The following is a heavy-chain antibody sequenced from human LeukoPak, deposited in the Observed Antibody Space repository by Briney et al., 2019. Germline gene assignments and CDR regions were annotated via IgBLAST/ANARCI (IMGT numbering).Heavy chain of an antibody. CDR2: IYYSGIT. CDR1: GGSISSSSYY. CDR3: ASNYYDSSHKPYFNY. D-gene: IGHD3-22*01. Sequence: SETLSLTCTVSGGSISSSSYYWGWIRQSPWKGLEWIGSIYYSGITYYNPSLKSRVTISVDTSKNQFSLKLSSVTAADTAVYYCASNYYDSSHKPYFNYWGQGTLVTVSS. J-gene: IGHJ4*02. V-gene: IGHV4-39*01.